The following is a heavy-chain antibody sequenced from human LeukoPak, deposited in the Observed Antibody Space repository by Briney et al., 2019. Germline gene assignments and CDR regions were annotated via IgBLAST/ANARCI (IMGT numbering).Heavy chain of an antibody. CDR2: ISGSGGST. D-gene: IGHD6-19*01. V-gene: IGHV3-23*01. CDR3: AKDRAGGAGTRFDY. J-gene: IGHJ4*02. Sequence: GGSLRLCCAASGFTFSSYAMSWVRQAAGKGLEWVSAISGSGGSTYYADAVKGRFTISRDNSKNTLYLQMNSLRAEDTAVYYCAKDRAGGAGTRFDYWGQGTLVTVSS. CDR1: GFTFSSYA.